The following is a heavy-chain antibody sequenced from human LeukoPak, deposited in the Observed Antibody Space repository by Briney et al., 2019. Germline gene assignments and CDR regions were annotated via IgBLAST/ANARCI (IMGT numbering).Heavy chain of an antibody. CDR2: IVVGSGGT. J-gene: IGHJ5*02. CDR1: VYTFGNSA. Sequence: GTSVTVSCKSSVYTFGNSAVQWVRQARGQRLEWIGWIVVGSGGTKYAQRFQGRLTITRDMSTSTAYMELSSLRSEDTAVYYCAADVIPGPKGFDPWGQGTLVTVSS. CDR3: AADVIPGPKGFDP. V-gene: IGHV1-58*01. D-gene: IGHD2-21*01.